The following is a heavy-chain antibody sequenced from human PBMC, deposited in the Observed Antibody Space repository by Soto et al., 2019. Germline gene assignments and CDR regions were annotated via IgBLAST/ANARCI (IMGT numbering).Heavy chain of an antibody. Sequence: SETLSLTCAVYDGSFSCYYWSWIRPPPGKGLEWIGEINHSGSTNYNPSLKSRVTISVDTSKNQFSLKLSSVTAADTAVYYCARKGRNGGYYFDYWGQGTLVTVSS. V-gene: IGHV4-34*01. CDR2: INHSGST. J-gene: IGHJ4*02. D-gene: IGHD2-8*01. CDR1: DGSFSCYY. CDR3: ARKGRNGGYYFDY.